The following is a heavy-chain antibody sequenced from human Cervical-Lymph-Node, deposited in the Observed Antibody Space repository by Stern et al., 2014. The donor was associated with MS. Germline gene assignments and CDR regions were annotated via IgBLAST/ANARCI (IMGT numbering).Heavy chain of an antibody. CDR2: IYHSGST. Sequence: VQLVESGSGQAKPSQTLSLTCAVSGGSISSGGSSWNWIRQPPGKGLEWIGFIYHSGSTYYNPSLKGRVFISVDKCQNQFALNLGSVTAADTAVYYCARGGVIYTQDRNGFDVWGQGTMVTVSS. J-gene: IGHJ3*01. V-gene: IGHV4-30-2*01. CDR1: GGSISSGGSS. D-gene: IGHD2-21*01. CDR3: ARGGVIYTQDRNGFDV.